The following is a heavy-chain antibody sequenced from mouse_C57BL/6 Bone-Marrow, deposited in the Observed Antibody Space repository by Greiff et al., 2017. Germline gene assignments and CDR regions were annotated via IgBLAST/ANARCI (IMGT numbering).Heavy chain of an antibody. CDR3: ARGGVVATNYFDY. CDR1: GFTFSSSG. CDR2: ISSGGSYT. J-gene: IGHJ2*01. D-gene: IGHD1-1*01. Sequence: EVKLMESGGDLVKPGGSLKLSCAASGFTFSSSGMSWVRQTPDKRLEWVATISSGGSYTSYPDSVKGRFTISRDNAKNTLYLQMSSLKSEDTSMYYCARGGVVATNYFDYWGQGTTLTVSS. V-gene: IGHV5-6*01.